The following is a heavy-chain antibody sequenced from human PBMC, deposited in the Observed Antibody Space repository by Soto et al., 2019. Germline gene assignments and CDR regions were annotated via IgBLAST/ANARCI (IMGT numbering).Heavy chain of an antibody. D-gene: IGHD6-6*01. CDR3: ARFRAPRRQLISMSFHI. Sequence: GESLKISCKGSGYTFTRNWIGWVRQMPGKGLEWMGIIFPIDSDTRYNPSFRGRVTISADKSITTAFVQWGSLKASDSAIYYCARFRAPRRQLISMSFHIWGLGTLVTVSS. V-gene: IGHV5-51*01. CDR2: IFPIDSDT. CDR1: GYTFTRNW. J-gene: IGHJ3*02.